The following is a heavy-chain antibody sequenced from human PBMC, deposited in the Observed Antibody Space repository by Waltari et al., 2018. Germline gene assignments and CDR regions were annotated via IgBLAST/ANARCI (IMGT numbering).Heavy chain of an antibody. Sequence: QVQLQESGPGLVKPSETLSLTCTVSGGSISSHYWSWIRQPPGKGLEWIGYIYYSGSTNYNPSLKSRVTISVDTSKNQFSLKLSSVTAADTAVYYCARVVEPDADYWGQGTLVTVSS. CDR2: IYYSGST. V-gene: IGHV4-59*11. J-gene: IGHJ4*02. CDR1: GGSISSHY. CDR3: ARVVEPDADY.